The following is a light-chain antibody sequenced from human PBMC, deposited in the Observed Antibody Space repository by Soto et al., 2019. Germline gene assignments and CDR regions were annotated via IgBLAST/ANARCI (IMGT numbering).Light chain of an antibody. J-gene: IGKJ4*01. CDR3: QQYDSYPLT. Sequence: DIQMTQSPSTLSASVGDRVTITCRASQSISSWLAWYQQKPGKAPNLLIYKASSLESGVPSRFSGSGSGTEFPLTVSSLQPDDFATYYCQQYDSYPLTFGGGTKVDIK. CDR2: KAS. V-gene: IGKV1-5*03. CDR1: QSISSW.